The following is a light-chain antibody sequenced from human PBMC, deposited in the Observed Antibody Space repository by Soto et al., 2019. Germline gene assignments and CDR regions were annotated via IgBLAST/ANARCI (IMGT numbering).Light chain of an antibody. V-gene: IGKV1-39*01. Sequence: DIQMTQSPSSLSASVGDRVTIACRASQSISSYLNWFQQKPGRAPKLLIYDASALRSGVPSRFRGSGSGTEFTLTISSLQPEDFATYYCQQSYSTPYPFGQGTKLDIK. CDR3: QQSYSTPYP. J-gene: IGKJ2*01. CDR1: QSISSY. CDR2: DAS.